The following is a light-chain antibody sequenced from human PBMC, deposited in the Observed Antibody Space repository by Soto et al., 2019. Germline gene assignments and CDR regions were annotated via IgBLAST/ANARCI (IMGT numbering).Light chain of an antibody. J-gene: IGKJ5*01. CDR1: QSVSSSY. CDR2: GAS. Sequence: EIVLTQSPGTLSLSPGERATISCRASQSVSSSYLAWYQQKPGQAPRLLIYGASSRATGIPDRFSGSGSGTDFTLTISRPEPEDFAVYYCQQYGSSPTTFGQGTRLEIK. CDR3: QQYGSSPTT. V-gene: IGKV3-20*01.